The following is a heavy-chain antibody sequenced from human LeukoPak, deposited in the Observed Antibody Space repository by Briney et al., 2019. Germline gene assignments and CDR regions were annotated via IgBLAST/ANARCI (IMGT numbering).Heavy chain of an antibody. CDR3: ARDDVEAHDAFDI. Sequence: GGSLRLSCAASGFTFSSYSMNWVRQAPGKGLEWVSSISSSSSYIYYADSVKGRFTISRDNAKNSLYLQMNSLRAEDTAVYYCARDDVEAHDAFDIWGQGTMVTVSS. CDR2: ISSSSSYI. D-gene: IGHD1-1*01. J-gene: IGHJ3*02. V-gene: IGHV3-21*01. CDR1: GFTFSSYS.